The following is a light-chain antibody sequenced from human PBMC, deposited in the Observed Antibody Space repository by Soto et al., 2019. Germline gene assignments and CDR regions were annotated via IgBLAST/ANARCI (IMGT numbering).Light chain of an antibody. CDR2: GAS. CDR1: QSVSSY. Sequence: EIVLTQSPATLSLSPGERATLSCRASQSVSSYLAWYRQKPGQAPRLLIYGASTRATGIPARFSGSGSGTEFTLTISGLQSEDFAVYYCQQYNSWPMTVGQGTRLEIK. V-gene: IGKV3-15*01. J-gene: IGKJ5*01. CDR3: QQYNSWPMT.